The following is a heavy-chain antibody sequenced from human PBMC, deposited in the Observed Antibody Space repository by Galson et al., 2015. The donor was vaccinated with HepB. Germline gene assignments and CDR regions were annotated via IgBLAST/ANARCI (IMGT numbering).Heavy chain of an antibody. Sequence: SLRLSCAASAFTFSRYAVHWVRQAPGKGLEWVAVIPYDGSNKYYADSVKGRFTISRDNSKNTLYLQMNSLRAEDTAVYYCARQGMNYGDSIIDYWGQGILVTVSS. V-gene: IGHV3-30*03. CDR1: AFTFSRYA. D-gene: IGHD4-17*01. J-gene: IGHJ4*02. CDR3: ARQGMNYGDSIIDY. CDR2: IPYDGSNK.